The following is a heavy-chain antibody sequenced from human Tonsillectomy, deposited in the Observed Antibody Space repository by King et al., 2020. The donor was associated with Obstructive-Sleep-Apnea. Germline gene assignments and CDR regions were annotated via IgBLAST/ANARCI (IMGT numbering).Heavy chain of an antibody. D-gene: IGHD3-22*01. J-gene: IGHJ4*02. V-gene: IGHV3-21*01. CDR2: ISSSSSYI. CDR1: GFTFSSYS. CDR3: ARDPAVLAYYDSSGQGDY. Sequence: VQLVESGGGLVKPGGSLRLSCAASGFTFSSYSMNWVRQAPGKGLEWVSSISSSSSYIYYADSVKGRFTISRDNAKNSLYLQMNSLRAEDTAVYYCARDPAVLAYYDSSGQGDYWGQGTLVTVSS.